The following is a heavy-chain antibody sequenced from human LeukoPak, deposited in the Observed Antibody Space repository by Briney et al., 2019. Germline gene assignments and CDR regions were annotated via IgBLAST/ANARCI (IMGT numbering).Heavy chain of an antibody. D-gene: IGHD1-26*01. V-gene: IGHV3-11*05. CDR2: ISSSTYT. Sequence: GGSLRLSCAASGFTFSDYYMSWIRQAPGKGLEWISYISSSTYTNYADSVKGRFTISRDSAKNSLYLQMTSLRAEDTAVYYCTRDASGDTSSGPRMDVWGQGTTVTVS. CDR3: TRDASGDTSSGPRMDV. J-gene: IGHJ6*02. CDR1: GFTFSDYY.